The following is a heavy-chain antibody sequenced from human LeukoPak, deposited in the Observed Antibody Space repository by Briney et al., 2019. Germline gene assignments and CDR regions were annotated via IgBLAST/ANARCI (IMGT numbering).Heavy chain of an antibody. V-gene: IGHV4-34*01. CDR2: INHSGST. Sequence: PETLSLTCAVYGGSFSGYYWSWIRQPPGKGLEWIGEINHSGSTNYNPSLKSRVTISVDTSKNQFSLKLSSVTAADTAVYYCARGGGYSSSSELGFDYWGQGTLVTVSS. CDR3: ARGGGYSSSSELGFDY. D-gene: IGHD6-6*01. J-gene: IGHJ4*02. CDR1: GGSFSGYY.